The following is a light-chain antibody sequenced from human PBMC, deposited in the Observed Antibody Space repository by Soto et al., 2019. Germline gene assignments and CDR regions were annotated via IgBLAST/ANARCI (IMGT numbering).Light chain of an antibody. CDR3: CSYTSTTTLYV. CDR1: TSDVGGYPH. V-gene: IGLV2-14*03. J-gene: IGLJ1*01. Sequence: QSVLTQPASVSGSPGQSITISCTGTTSDVGGYPHVSWYQQHTGEAPKLIIYDVNHRPSGISSRFSGSKSGNTASLTISGLQAEDEADYYCCSYTSTTTLYVFGTGTKVTVL. CDR2: DVN.